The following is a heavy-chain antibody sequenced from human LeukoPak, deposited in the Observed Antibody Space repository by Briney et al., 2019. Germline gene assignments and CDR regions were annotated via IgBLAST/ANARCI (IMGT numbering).Heavy chain of an antibody. CDR1: GGSFSGYY. CDR3: ARVRGYSGRRRAHSPKTSSPYNGMDV. V-gene: IGHV4-34*01. CDR2: INHSGST. D-gene: IGHD5-12*01. Sequence: SETLSLTCAVYGGSFSGYYWSWIRQPPGKGLEWIGEINHSGSTNYNPSLKSRVTISVDTSKNQFSLKLSSVTAADTAVYYCARVRGYSGRRRAHSPKTSSPYNGMDVWGQGTTVTVSS. J-gene: IGHJ6*02.